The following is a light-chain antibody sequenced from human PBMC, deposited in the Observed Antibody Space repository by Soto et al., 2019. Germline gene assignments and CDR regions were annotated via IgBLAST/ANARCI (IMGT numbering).Light chain of an antibody. CDR2: GNS. J-gene: IGLJ3*02. Sequence: QSVLTQPPSVSGAPGQSGTLSCTGSSSNIGAGDVVHWYQHLPGTDPRLLIYGNSNRPSGVPDRFSGSKSGTSASLAITGLQTEEEADYYCQSFDSGLRGEVFGGGTKVTVL. CDR1: SSNIGAGDV. CDR3: QSFDSGLRGEV. V-gene: IGLV1-40*01.